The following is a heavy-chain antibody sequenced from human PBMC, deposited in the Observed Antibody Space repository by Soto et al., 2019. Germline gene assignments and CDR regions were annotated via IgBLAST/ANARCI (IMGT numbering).Heavy chain of an antibody. J-gene: IGHJ6*02. Sequence: GGSLRLSCAASVFTFSRYWMSWVRQAPGKGLEWVANIKQDGSEKYYVDSVKGRFTISRDNAKNSLYLQMNSLRAEDTAVYYCARVPTMITFGGVIVNYDMDVWGQGTTVTVSS. CDR3: ARVPTMITFGGVIVNYDMDV. CDR1: VFTFSRYW. D-gene: IGHD3-16*02. CDR2: IKQDGSEK. V-gene: IGHV3-7*05.